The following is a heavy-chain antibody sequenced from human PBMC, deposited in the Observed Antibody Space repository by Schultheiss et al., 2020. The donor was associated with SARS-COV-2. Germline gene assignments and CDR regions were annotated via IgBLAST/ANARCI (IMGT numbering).Heavy chain of an antibody. J-gene: IGHJ4*02. CDR2: ISYDGSNK. CDR1: GFTFSSYA. V-gene: IGHV3-30*07. D-gene: IGHD2-2*01. CDR3: ARAMPNGKLAFDY. Sequence: GGSLRLSCAASGFTFSSYAMHWVRQAPGKGLEWVAVISYDGSNKYYADSVKGRFTISRDSAKNSLYLQMNSLRAEDTAVYYCARAMPNGKLAFDYWGQGTLVTVSS.